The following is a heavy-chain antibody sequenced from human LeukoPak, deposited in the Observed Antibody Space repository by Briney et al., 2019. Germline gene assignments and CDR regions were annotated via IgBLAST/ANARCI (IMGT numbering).Heavy chain of an antibody. CDR1: GFTVSSNY. J-gene: IGHJ4*02. V-gene: IGHV3-53*01. CDR3: AKDSGWILFDD. D-gene: IGHD2-2*03. CDR2: IYSGGST. Sequence: GGSLRLSCAASGFTVSSNYMSWVRPAPGKGLEWVSVIYSGGSTYYADSVKGRFTISRDNSKNTLYLQMNSLRDEDTAVYYCAKDSGWILFDDWGQGTLVTVSS.